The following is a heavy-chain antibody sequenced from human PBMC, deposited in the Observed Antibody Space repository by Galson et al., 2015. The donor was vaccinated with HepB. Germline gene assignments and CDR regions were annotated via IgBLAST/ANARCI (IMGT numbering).Heavy chain of an antibody. CDR3: AKYGYSYGRGGWFDP. CDR1: GFTFSSYW. Sequence: SLRLSCAASGFTFSSYWMHWVRQAPGKGLVWVPRINSDGSSTSYADSVKGRFTISRDNAKNTLYLQMNSLRAEDTAVYYCAKYGYSYGRGGWFDPWGQGTLVTVSS. J-gene: IGHJ5*02. CDR2: INSDGSST. D-gene: IGHD5-18*01. V-gene: IGHV3-74*01.